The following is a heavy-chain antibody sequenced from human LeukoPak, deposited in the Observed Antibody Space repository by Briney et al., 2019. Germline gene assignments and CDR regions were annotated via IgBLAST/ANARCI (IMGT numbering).Heavy chain of an antibody. CDR2: ISYDGSNK. CDR3: ARLITGTTRGYFDY. V-gene: IGHV3-30-3*01. Sequence: ISYDGSNKYYADSVKGRFTISRDNSKNTLYLQMNSLRAEDTAVYYCARLITGTTRGYFDYWGQGTLVTVSS. D-gene: IGHD1-20*01. J-gene: IGHJ4*02.